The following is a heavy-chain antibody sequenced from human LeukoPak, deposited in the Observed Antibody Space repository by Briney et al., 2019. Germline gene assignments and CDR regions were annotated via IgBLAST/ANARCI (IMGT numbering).Heavy chain of an antibody. D-gene: IGHD3-10*01. Sequence: GGSLRLSCAASGFILDDYAMHWVRQAPGQGLEWVSRSSGDGGSTYYADSVKGRFTISTDNSKNSLYLEMNSLRTEDTALYYCAKEKSSTPSLYGSGSYYNVPLSLDVWGQGTTVTVSS. CDR1: GFILDDYA. CDR2: SSGDGGST. J-gene: IGHJ6*02. CDR3: AKEKSSTPSLYGSGSYYNVPLSLDV. V-gene: IGHV3-43*02.